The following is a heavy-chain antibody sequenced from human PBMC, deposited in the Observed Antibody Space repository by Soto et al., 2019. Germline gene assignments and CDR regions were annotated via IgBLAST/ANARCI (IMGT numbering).Heavy chain of an antibody. J-gene: IGHJ5*02. D-gene: IGHD3-22*01. CDR1: GGSISSGDYY. Sequence: SETLSLTCTVSGGSISSGDYYWRWIRQPPGKGLEWIGYIYYSGSTYYNPSLKSRVTISVDTSKNQFSLKLSSVTAADTAVYYCARGRGYYYDTGTEWFDPWGQGTLVTVS. CDR2: IYYSGST. V-gene: IGHV4-30-4*02. CDR3: ARGRGYYYDTGTEWFDP.